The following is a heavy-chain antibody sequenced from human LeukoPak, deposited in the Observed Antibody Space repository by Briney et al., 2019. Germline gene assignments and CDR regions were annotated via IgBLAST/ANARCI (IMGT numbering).Heavy chain of an antibody. CDR3: AKIALVTGSGN. CDR1: GFTFSSYA. D-gene: IGHD3-10*01. Sequence: GGSLRLSCAASGFTFSSYAMSWVRQAPGKGLEWVSSISAAGGSAYYADSVKGRFTISRDNSIKTLYLQMNSLRAEDTAVYYCAKIALVTGSGNWGQGTLVTVSS. V-gene: IGHV3-23*01. CDR2: ISAAGGSA. J-gene: IGHJ4*02.